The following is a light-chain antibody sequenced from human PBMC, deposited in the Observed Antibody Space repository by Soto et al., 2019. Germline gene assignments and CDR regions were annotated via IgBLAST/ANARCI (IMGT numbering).Light chain of an antibody. CDR1: QSISSY. V-gene: IGKV1-39*01. CDR3: QQSYSTPIT. Sequence: DIQMTQSPSSLSASVGDRVTITCRASQSISSYLNWYQQKPGKAPKLLMYAASSLQSGVPSRFSGSGSGTDFILTISSLQPEYFATDYYQQSYSTPITFGQGTRLEIK. CDR2: AAS. J-gene: IGKJ5*01.